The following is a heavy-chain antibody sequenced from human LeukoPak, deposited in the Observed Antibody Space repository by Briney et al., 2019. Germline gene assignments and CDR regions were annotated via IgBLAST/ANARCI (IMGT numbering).Heavy chain of an antibody. V-gene: IGHV4-4*07. J-gene: IGHJ4*02. Sequence: SETLSLTCTVSGGSISSYYWSWIRQPAGKGLEWIGRIYTSGSTNYNPSLKSRVTMSVDTSKNQFSLKLSSVTAADTAVYYCARRPTRTYYYDSSGYRNPTDYWGQGTLVTVSS. CDR1: GGSISSYY. D-gene: IGHD3-22*01. CDR3: ARRPTRTYYYDSSGYRNPTDY. CDR2: IYTSGST.